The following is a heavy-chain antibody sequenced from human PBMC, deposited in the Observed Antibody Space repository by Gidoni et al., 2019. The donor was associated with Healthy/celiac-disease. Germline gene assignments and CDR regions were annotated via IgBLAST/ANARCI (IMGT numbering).Heavy chain of an antibody. CDR2: IYPGDSDT. D-gene: IGHD2-15*01. CDR3: ARRGSFEVVAAKGPSYYYGMDV. Sequence: EVQLVQSGAEVKKPGESLKISCKGSGYSFTSYWIAWVRQRPGKGLEWMGIIYPGDSDTRYSPSFQGQVTISADKSISTAYLQWSSLKASDTAMYYCARRGSFEVVAAKGPSYYYGMDVWGQGTTVTVSS. V-gene: IGHV5-51*03. J-gene: IGHJ6*02. CDR1: GYSFTSYW.